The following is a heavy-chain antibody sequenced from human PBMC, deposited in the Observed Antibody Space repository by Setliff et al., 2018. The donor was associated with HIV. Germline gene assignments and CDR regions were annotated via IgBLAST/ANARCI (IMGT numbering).Heavy chain of an antibody. CDR3: ARDKRYYYDSSIYWYFDL. V-gene: IGHV4-4*07. CDR2: IYTSGST. CDR1: GGSFSSYY. Sequence: PSETLSLTCTVSGGSFSSYYWSWIRQPAGKGLEWIGRIYTSGSTNYNPSLKSRVTMSVDASKNQFSLKLSSVTAADTAVYYCARDKRYYYDSSIYWYFDLWGRGTLVTVS. J-gene: IGHJ2*01. D-gene: IGHD3-22*01.